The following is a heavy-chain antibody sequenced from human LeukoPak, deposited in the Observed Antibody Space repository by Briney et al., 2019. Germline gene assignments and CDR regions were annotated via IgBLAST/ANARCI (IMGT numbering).Heavy chain of an antibody. Sequence: PGGSLRLSCAASGFTFSSYAMSWVRQAPGKGLEWVSGTSSSGGSTYYAGSVKGRFTISRDNSKNTLYLQMNSLRVEDTAVYYCAKNGGSQCYSHLDSWGQGTLVTVSS. D-gene: IGHD2-15*01. CDR3: AKNGGSQCYSHLDS. CDR2: TSSSGGST. V-gene: IGHV3-23*01. J-gene: IGHJ4*02. CDR1: GFTFSSYA.